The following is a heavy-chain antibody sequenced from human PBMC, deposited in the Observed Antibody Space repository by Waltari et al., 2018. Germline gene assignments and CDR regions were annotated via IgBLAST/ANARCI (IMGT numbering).Heavy chain of an antibody. CDR2: IKEDGSAK. CDR3: AKDNVRRWDY. D-gene: IGHD2-15*01. V-gene: IGHV3-7*04. J-gene: IGHJ4*02. CDR1: GFFFSNYW. Sequence: EVQLVESGGGLVQPGGSLRLSCAASGFFFSNYWMSWVRQAPGKGVEWVAGIKEDGSAKYYVDSVKGRFTISRDNAKNSLYLQMNSLRAEDTAVYYCAKDNVRRWDYWGQGTLVTVSS.